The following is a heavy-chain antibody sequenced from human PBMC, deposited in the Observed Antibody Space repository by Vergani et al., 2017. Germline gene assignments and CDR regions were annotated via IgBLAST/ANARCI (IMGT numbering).Heavy chain of an antibody. V-gene: IGHV4-59*01. CDR2: IYYSGST. CDR1: GGSISSYY. CDR3: ARDSHRIVV. D-gene: IGHD2-15*01. J-gene: IGHJ4*02. Sequence: QVQLPESGPGLVKPSETLSLTCTVSGGSISSYYWSWIRQPPGKGLEWIGYIYYSGSTNYNPSLKSRVTISVDTSKNQFSLKLSSVTAADTAVYYCARDSHRIVVWGQGTLVTVSS.